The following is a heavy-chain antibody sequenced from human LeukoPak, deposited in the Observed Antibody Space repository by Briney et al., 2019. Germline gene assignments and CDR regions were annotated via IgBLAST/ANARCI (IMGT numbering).Heavy chain of an antibody. Sequence: ASVKVSCKASGYTFTSYAMHWVRQAPGQRLEWMGWINAGNGNTKYSQKFQGRVTITRDTSASTAYMELSSLRSEDTAVYYCASGRPYNWNDGGGFDYWGQGTLVTVSS. CDR2: INAGNGNT. J-gene: IGHJ4*02. CDR3: ASGRPYNWNDGGGFDY. D-gene: IGHD1-20*01. V-gene: IGHV1-3*01. CDR1: GYTFTSYA.